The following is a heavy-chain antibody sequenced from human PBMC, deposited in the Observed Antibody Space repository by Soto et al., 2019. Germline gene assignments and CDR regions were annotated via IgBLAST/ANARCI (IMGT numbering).Heavy chain of an antibody. V-gene: IGHV1-3*01. CDR2: INAGNGNT. J-gene: IGHJ3*02. CDR3: ARGLPTHDAFDI. Sequence: ASVKVSCKASGYTFTSYAMHWVRQAPGQRLEWMGWINAGNGNTKYSQKFQGRVTITRDTSASTAYMELSSLRSEDTAVYYCARGLPTHDAFDIWGQGTMVTVSS. CDR1: GYTFTSYA.